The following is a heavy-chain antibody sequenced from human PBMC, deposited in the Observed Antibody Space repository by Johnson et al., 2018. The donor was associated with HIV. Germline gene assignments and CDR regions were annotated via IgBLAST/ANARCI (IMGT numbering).Heavy chain of an antibody. CDR1: GFIFSTFG. D-gene: IGHD3-10*02. CDR3: ARLCSGCADAFDI. V-gene: IGHV3-30*02. CDR2: FRYDGSEK. J-gene: IGHJ3*02. Sequence: QVQLVESGGGVVQPGGSLRLSCAASGFIFSTFGMHWVRQAPGKGLEWVAFFRYDGSEKYYVDSVKGRFTISRDNAKNSVYLQMNSLRAEDTAVYYCARLCSGCADAFDIWGQGTMVTVSS.